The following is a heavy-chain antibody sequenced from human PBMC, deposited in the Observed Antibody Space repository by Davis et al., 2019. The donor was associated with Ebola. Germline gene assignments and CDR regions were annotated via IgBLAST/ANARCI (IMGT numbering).Heavy chain of an antibody. CDR1: GFILSRYT. V-gene: IGHV3-30*03. J-gene: IGHJ5*01. D-gene: IGHD1-1*01. CDR2: ISHDGRDE. Sequence: GESLKIYCVASGFILSRYTIHWVRQAPGKGLEWVAVISHDGRDEHYSDSVKGRFTLSRDNSKDTVNLQMKSLRHEDMAVYYCSRELGDLALTTGWLDSWGQGTVVTVSS. CDR3: SRELGDLALTTGWLDS.